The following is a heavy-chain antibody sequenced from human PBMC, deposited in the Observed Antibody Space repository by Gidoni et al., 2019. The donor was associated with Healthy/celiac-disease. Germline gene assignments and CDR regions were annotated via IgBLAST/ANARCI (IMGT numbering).Heavy chain of an antibody. CDR2: ITSKGDGATT. D-gene: IGHD7-27*01. CDR1: GFTFSNAW. Sequence: EVQLVESGGGLVKPGGSLRLSCAASGFTFSNAWMNWVRQAPGKGLEWVGRITSKGDGATTDYAAPVKGRFTISRDDSKNTLYLQMNSLKTEDTAVYHCTTHLPDPNFDPWGQGTLVTVSS. J-gene: IGHJ5*02. CDR3: TTHLPDPNFDP. V-gene: IGHV3-15*01.